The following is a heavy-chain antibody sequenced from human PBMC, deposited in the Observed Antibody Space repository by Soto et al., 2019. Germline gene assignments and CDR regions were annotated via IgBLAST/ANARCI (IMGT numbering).Heavy chain of an antibody. CDR2: IKQDGSEK. CDR1: GFTFSSYW. V-gene: IGHV3-7*01. Sequence: GGSLRLSCAASGFTFSSYWMSWVRQAPGKGLEWVANIKQDGSEKYYVDSVKGRFTISRDNAKNSLYLQMNSLRAEDTAVYYRARAGIAAAGRVNYWGQGTLVTVSS. CDR3: ARAGIAAAGRVNY. J-gene: IGHJ4*02. D-gene: IGHD6-13*01.